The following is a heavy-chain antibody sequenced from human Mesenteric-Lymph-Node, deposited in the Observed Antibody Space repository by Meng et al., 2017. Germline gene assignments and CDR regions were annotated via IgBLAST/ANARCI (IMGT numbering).Heavy chain of an antibody. CDR3: ARDGPARDSSGYYEDYYYGMDV. D-gene: IGHD3-22*01. V-gene: IGHV4-34*01. Sequence: ESLKISCAASGFTFSDYYWSWIRQPPGKGLEWIGEINHSGSTNYNPSLKSRVTISVDTSKNQFSLKLSSVTAADTAVYYCARDGPARDSSGYYEDYYYGMDVWGQGTTVTVSS. CDR1: GFTFSDYY. CDR2: INHSGST. J-gene: IGHJ6*02.